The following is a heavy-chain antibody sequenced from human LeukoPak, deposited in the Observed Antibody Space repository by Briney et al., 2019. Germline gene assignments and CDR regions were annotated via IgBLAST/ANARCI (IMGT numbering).Heavy chain of an antibody. CDR3: AKRVFAAAQDYFFDY. V-gene: IGHV3-23*01. D-gene: IGHD2-15*01. J-gene: IGHJ4*02. CDR1: GFTFSSSA. Sequence: GGSLRLPCAASGFTFSSSAMSWVRQAPGKGLEWVSAVSSSGGSTFYADSVKGRFTISRDNSKNTLFPQMNSLRAEDTAIYYCAKRVFAAAQDYFFDYWGPGTLVTVSS. CDR2: VSSSGGST.